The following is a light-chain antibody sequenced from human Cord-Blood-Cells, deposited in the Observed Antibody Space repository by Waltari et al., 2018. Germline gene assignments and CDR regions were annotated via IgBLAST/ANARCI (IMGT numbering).Light chain of an antibody. CDR1: QSVLYSSNNKNY. V-gene: IGKV4-1*01. CDR2: WAS. Sequence: DIVMTQSPDSLAVSLGERATINCKSSQSVLYSSNNKNYLAWYQQKPGHPAKLLIYWASTREYGVPDRFSGSGSGTDVTLTISSLQAEDVAVYYCQQYYSTPPWTFDQGTKVEIK. J-gene: IGKJ1*01. CDR3: QQYYSTPPWT.